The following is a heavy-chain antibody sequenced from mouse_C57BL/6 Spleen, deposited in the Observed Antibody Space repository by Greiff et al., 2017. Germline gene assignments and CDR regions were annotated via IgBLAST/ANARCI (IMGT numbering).Heavy chain of an antibody. CDR3: ARDEVYYAMDY. Sequence: EVQLQESGPGLVKPSPSLSLTCSVTGYSITSGYYWNLIRQFPGNKLEWMGYISDDGSNNYNPSLKNRISITRDTSTNQFFLKLNSVTTEDTATYYCARDEVYYAMDYWGQGTSVTVSS. J-gene: IGHJ4*01. V-gene: IGHV3-6*01. CDR2: ISDDGSN. CDR1: GYSITSGYY.